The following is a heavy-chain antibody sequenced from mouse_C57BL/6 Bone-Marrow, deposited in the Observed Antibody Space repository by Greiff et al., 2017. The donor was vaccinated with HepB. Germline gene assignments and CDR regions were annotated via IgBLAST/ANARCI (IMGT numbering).Heavy chain of an antibody. Sequence: QVQLQQPGAEFVKPGASVKLSCKASGYTFTSYWMQWVKQRPGQGLEWIGEIDPSDSYINYNQKFKGKATLTVDTSSSTAYMQLSSLTSEDSAVYYWARRASLLSWFAYLGQGTLVTVSA. CDR3: ARRASLLSWFAY. CDR1: GYTFTSYW. D-gene: IGHD3-1*01. J-gene: IGHJ3*01. V-gene: IGHV1-50*01. CDR2: IDPSDSYI.